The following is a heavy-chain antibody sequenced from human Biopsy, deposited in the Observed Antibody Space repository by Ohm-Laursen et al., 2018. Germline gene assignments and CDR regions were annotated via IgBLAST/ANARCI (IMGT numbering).Heavy chain of an antibody. CDR3: VRGVDYYDPYHYYALDV. D-gene: IGHD3-22*01. CDR2: INHSGRT. V-gene: IGHV4-34*01. Sequence: TLSLTCPVYGESFNGYYWSWIRQTPGKGLEWTGEINHSGRTNYNPSLKSRVTISVDTSKNQFSLKVRSVTAADTAVYYCVRGVDYYDPYHYYALDVWGQGTTVTVSS. J-gene: IGHJ6*02. CDR1: GESFNGYY.